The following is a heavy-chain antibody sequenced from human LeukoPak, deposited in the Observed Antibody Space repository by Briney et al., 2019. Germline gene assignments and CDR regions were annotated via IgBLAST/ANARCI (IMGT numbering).Heavy chain of an antibody. CDR1: GYTFTGYY. CDR2: INPNSGGT. Sequence: PWASVKVSCKASGYTFTGYYMHWVRQAPGQGLEWMGWINPNSGGTNYAQKFQGWVTMTRDTSISTAYMELSRLRSDDTAVYYCARGSPQGAYDSSGYYYRWSGYFDYWGQGTLVTVSS. J-gene: IGHJ4*02. CDR3: ARGSPQGAYDSSGYYYRWSGYFDY. V-gene: IGHV1-2*04. D-gene: IGHD3-22*01.